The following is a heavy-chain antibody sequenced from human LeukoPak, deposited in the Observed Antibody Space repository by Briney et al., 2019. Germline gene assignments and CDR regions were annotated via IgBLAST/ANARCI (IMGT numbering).Heavy chain of an antibody. V-gene: IGHV4-61*01. J-gene: IGHJ4*02. CDR2: IYYSGTT. D-gene: IGHD1-26*01. CDR3: ARVGIVGAKGNYFDY. CDR1: GGSVSSGTYY. Sequence: SETLSLTCTVSGGSVSSGTYYWSWIRQPPGKGLEWIGYIYYSGTTNYNPSLKSRVTISVDTSKNQFSLKLSSVTAADTAVYYCARVGIVGAKGNYFDYWGQGTLVTVSS.